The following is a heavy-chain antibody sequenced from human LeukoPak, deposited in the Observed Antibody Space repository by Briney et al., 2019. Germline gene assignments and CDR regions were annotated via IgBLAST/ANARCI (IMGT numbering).Heavy chain of an antibody. CDR2: IYTSGSS. CDR3: ARWEGNWFDP. J-gene: IGHJ5*02. V-gene: IGHV4-4*09. CDR1: GGSINSYY. Sequence: SETPSLTCTVSGGSINSYYWTWIRQPPGKGLEWIGYIYTSGSSNYNPSLRSRVTISVDTSKNQFSLRLTSVTAADTAVYYCARWEGNWFDPWGQGTLVTVSS. D-gene: IGHD1-26*01.